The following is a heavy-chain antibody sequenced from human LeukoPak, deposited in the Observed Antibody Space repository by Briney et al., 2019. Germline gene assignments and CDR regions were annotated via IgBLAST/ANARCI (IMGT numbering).Heavy chain of an antibody. Sequence: GGSLRLSCAASGFTFSSYAMSWVRQAPGKGLEWVSAISSSGSTIYYADSVKGRFTISRDNAKNSLYLQMNSLRAEDTAVYYCARLLWFGRYYFDYWGQGTLVTVSS. J-gene: IGHJ4*02. V-gene: IGHV3-21*04. CDR1: GFTFSSYA. CDR2: ISSSGSTI. D-gene: IGHD3-10*01. CDR3: ARLLWFGRYYFDY.